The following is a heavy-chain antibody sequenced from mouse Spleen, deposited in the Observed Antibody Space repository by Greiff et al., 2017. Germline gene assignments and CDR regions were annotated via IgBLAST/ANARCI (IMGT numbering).Heavy chain of an antibody. Sequence: VQLKESGPELVKPGASVKISCKASGYSFTGYYMNWVKQSPEKSLEWIGEINPSTGGTTYNQKFKAKATLTVDKSSSTAYMQLKSLTSEDSAVYYCARWGATFAYWGQGTLVTVSA. J-gene: IGHJ3*01. CDR1: GYSFTGYY. CDR2: INPSTGGT. D-gene: IGHD6-1*01. CDR3: ARWGATFAY. V-gene: IGHV1-42*01.